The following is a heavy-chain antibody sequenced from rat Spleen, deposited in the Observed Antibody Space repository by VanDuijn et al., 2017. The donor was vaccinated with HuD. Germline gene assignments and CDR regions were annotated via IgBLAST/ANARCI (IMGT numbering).Heavy chain of an antibody. V-gene: IGHV2-63*01. CDR2: IWYNGDT. Sequence: QVHLKESGPGLVQSSQTLSLTCTVSGFSLTNNGVSWVRQPPGKGLEWMGRIWYNGDTSYNSALKSRLTFSRDTSKNQVFLKMNSLQTDDTGTYYCTRDRAYYFDYWGQGVMVTVSS. CDR1: GFSLTNNG. CDR3: TRDRAYYFDY. J-gene: IGHJ2*01.